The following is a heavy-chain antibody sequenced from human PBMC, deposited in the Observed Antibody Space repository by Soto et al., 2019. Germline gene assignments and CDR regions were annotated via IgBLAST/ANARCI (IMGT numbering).Heavy chain of an antibody. Sequence: SETLSLTGTVSGGSISSGGYYWSWIRQHTGKGLEWIGYIYYSGSTYYNPSLKSRVTISVDTSKNQFSLKLSSVTAADTAVYYCASYPAPYDSSGYSGPSGYFAYWGQGTLVTVPS. D-gene: IGHD3-22*01. CDR1: GGSISSGGYY. J-gene: IGHJ4*02. CDR2: IYYSGST. V-gene: IGHV4-31*03. CDR3: ASYPAPYDSSGYSGPSGYFAY.